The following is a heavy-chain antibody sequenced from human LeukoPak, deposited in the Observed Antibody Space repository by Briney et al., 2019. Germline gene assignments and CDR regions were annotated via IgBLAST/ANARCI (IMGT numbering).Heavy chain of an antibody. CDR2: ITNSGST. J-gene: IGHJ4*02. V-gene: IGHV4-59*01. CDR3: ARRFLGVEFDY. D-gene: IGHD3-3*01. Sequence: PSETLSLTCTVSGASITSYYWGWIRQPPVKGREWIGSITNSGSTNYNPSLKSRVTISLDTSKNQFSLKLSSVTAADTAVYYCARRFLGVEFDYWGQGTLVTVSS. CDR1: GASITSYY.